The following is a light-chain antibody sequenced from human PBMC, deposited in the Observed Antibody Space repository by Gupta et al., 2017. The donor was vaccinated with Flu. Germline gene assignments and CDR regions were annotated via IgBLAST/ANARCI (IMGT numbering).Light chain of an antibody. Sequence: LSLSPGKKATLSCRASQSHSSSDLTRYQRTPGQAPRLLIYGASSRATGIPKRVSGSGSWTDVTHTVSRLKPEDFAVYYCQQYGSATRALTFGGGTKVEIK. CDR1: QSHSSSD. CDR3: QQYGSATRALT. CDR2: GAS. J-gene: IGKJ4*02. V-gene: IGKV3-20*01.